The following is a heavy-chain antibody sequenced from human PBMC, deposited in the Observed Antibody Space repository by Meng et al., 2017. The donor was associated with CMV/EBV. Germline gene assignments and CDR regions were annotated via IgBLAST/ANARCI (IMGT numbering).Heavy chain of an antibody. D-gene: IGHD3-10*01. Sequence: QVQLVESGAEVEKAGSSVKVSCKASGGTFSSYAISWVRQAPGQGLEWMGGIIPIFGTANYAQKFQGRVTITADESTSTAYMELSSLRSEDTAVYYCARRGSYYGSGSYYNWFDPWGQGTLVTVSS. J-gene: IGHJ5*02. CDR2: IIPIFGTA. CDR3: ARRGSYYGSGSYYNWFDP. CDR1: GGTFSSYA. V-gene: IGHV1-69*01.